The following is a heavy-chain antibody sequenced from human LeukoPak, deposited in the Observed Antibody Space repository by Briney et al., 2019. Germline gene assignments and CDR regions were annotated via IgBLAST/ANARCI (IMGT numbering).Heavy chain of an antibody. Sequence: KPSQTLSLTCTVSGGSISSGSYYWSWIRQPAGKGLEWIGRIYTSGSTNYNPSLKSRVTISVDTSKNQFSLKLSSVTAADTAVYYCASGYSGYETGPYWGQGTLVTVSS. CDR3: ASGYSGYETGPY. CDR2: IYTSGST. V-gene: IGHV4-61*02. CDR1: GGSISSGSYY. D-gene: IGHD5-12*01. J-gene: IGHJ4*02.